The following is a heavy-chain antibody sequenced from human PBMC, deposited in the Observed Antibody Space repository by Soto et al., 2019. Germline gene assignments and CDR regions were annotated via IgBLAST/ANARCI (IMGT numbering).Heavy chain of an antibody. Sequence: QVQLQQWGAGLLKPSETLSLTCAVYGGSFSGYYWSWIRQPPGKGLEWIGEINHSGSTNYNPSLKRRVTISVDPSKNQFSLKLSSVTAADTAVYYCARPRLTGYLSPQYFQHWGQGTLVTVSS. J-gene: IGHJ1*01. D-gene: IGHD3-9*01. CDR1: GGSFSGYY. CDR3: ARPRLTGYLSPQYFQH. CDR2: INHSGST. V-gene: IGHV4-34*01.